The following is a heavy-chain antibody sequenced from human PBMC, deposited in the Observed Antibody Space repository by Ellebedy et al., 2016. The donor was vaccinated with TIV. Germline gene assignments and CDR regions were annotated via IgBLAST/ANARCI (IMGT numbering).Heavy chain of an antibody. CDR2: IIGYDGNT. V-gene: IGHV1-18*01. J-gene: IGHJ6*02. CDR3: ARGIPYCSSTSCYWDYYGMDV. CDR1: GYTFTNYG. D-gene: IGHD2-2*01. Sequence: AASVKVSCKASGYTFTNYGISWVRHAPGQGLEWMGWIIGYDGNTNYAQKLQGRVTMTTDTSTSTAYMELMSLRSDDTAVYYCARGIPYCSSTSCYWDYYGMDVWGQGTTVTVSS.